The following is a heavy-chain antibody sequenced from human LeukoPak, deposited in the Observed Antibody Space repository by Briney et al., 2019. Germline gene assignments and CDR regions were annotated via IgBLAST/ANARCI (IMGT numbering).Heavy chain of an antibody. V-gene: IGHV4-4*02. CDR3: ASLGSGGIYYYYGMDV. CDR2: IYHSGST. Sequence: SGTLSLTCAVSGGSISSSNWWSWVRPPPGKGLEWIGEIYHSGSTNYNPSLKSRVTISVDKSKNQFSLKLSSVTAADTAVYYCASLGSGGIYYYYGMDVWGQGTTVTVSS. CDR1: GGSISSSNW. J-gene: IGHJ6*02. D-gene: IGHD2-15*01.